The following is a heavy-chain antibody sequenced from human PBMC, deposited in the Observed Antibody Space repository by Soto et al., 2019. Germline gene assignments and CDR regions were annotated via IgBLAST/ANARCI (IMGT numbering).Heavy chain of an antibody. CDR1: GFTFSKFF. Sequence: GGSLRLSCAASGFTFSKFFMRWVRQTPGKGLEWVSTITETGGDTYYTDSVKGRFTISRDNSKNTLYLQMTSLRAEDTALYYCTKASPDRHHMDVWGQGTTVTVSS. J-gene: IGHJ6*02. V-gene: IGHV3-23*01. CDR2: ITETGGDT. CDR3: TKASPDRHHMDV.